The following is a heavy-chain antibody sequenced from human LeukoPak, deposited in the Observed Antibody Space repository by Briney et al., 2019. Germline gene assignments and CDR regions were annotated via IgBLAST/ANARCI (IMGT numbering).Heavy chain of an antibody. D-gene: IGHD4-17*01. Sequence: GESLKISCKGSGYRFISNWIAWVRQVPGKGLECMGIIYPGDSDTTYSPSFQGQVTISADKSITTAYLQWSSLRASDTAMYYCAYGKYYFDSWGQGTLVTVSS. CDR2: IYPGDSDT. J-gene: IGHJ4*02. CDR1: GYRFISNW. CDR3: AYGKYYFDS. V-gene: IGHV5-51*01.